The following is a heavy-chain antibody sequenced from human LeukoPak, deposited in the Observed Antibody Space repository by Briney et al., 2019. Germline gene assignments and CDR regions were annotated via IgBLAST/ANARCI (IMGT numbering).Heavy chain of an antibody. Sequence: GGSLILSCAASGFTFTSYWMTWVRQAPGKGLEWVANIKQDGSVKNYVDSLRGRFTISRDNAKDSLYLQMNSLRAEDTAVYFCARNYYYRFDYWGQGTLVAVSS. CDR2: IKQDGSVK. V-gene: IGHV3-7*01. J-gene: IGHJ4*02. CDR1: GFTFTSYW. CDR3: ARNYYYRFDY. D-gene: IGHD3-10*01.